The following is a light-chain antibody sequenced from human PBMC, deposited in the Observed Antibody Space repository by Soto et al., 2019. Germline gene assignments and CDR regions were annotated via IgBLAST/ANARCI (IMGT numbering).Light chain of an antibody. CDR1: ETISNY. Sequence: DIQMTQSPSSLSASVGDRVTITCQASETISNYLNWSQQKPGKAPKLLIYAASSLQSGVPSRFSGSGSGTDFTLTISSLLPEDFASYHCQQTYSTPYTFGQGTKLEI. V-gene: IGKV1-39*01. CDR2: AAS. J-gene: IGKJ2*01. CDR3: QQTYSTPYT.